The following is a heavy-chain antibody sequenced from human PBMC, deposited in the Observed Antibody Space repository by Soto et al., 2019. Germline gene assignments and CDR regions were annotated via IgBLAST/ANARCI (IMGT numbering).Heavy chain of an antibody. Sequence: GGSLRLSCAASGFTFSSYGMHWVRQAPGKGLEWVAVISYDGSNKYYADSVKGRFTISRDNSKNTLYLQMNSLRAEDTAVYYCAKSIAVAGRGYYGMDVWGQGTTVTVSS. CDR1: GFTFSSYG. D-gene: IGHD6-19*01. V-gene: IGHV3-30*18. CDR2: ISYDGSNK. CDR3: AKSIAVAGRGYYGMDV. J-gene: IGHJ6*02.